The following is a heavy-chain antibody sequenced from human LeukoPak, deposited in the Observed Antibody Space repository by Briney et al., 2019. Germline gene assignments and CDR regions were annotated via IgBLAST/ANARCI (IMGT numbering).Heavy chain of an antibody. J-gene: IGHJ4*02. CDR1: GYTFAGYY. Sequence: GASVKVSCKAAGYTFAGYYMHWVRQAPGQGLEWMGWINPNSGGTNYAQKFQGRVTMTRDTSISTAYMELSRLRSDDTAVYYCARETNDFWSGFDYWGQGTLVTVSS. CDR2: INPNSGGT. CDR3: ARETNDFWSGFDY. V-gene: IGHV1-2*02. D-gene: IGHD3-3*01.